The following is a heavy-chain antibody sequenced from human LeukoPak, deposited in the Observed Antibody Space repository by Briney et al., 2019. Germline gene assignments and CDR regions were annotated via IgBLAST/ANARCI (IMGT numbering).Heavy chain of an antibody. D-gene: IGHD4-11*01. Sequence: GGSLRLSCATSGFTFSSYGFHWVRQAPIKGLERVAVIWYDGSKKYYADSVKGRFTISRDDSKNTVYLQMDSLRAEDTAMYYCARDGGDYSDYSDFFDAWGQGTLVTFSS. J-gene: IGHJ4*02. CDR1: GFTFSSYG. V-gene: IGHV3-33*01. CDR3: ARDGGDYSDYSDFFDA. CDR2: IWYDGSKK.